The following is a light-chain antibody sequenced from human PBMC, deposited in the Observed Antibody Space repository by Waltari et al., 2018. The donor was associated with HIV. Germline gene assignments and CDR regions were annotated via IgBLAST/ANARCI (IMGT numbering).Light chain of an antibody. CDR1: PTVNNK. V-gene: IGKV1-39*01. J-gene: IGKJ3*01. CDR3: QQSFSYPLT. Sequence: DIQMTQSPSSLSASVGDSVTITCRASPTVNNKLNWYQQKPGEAPKVVIYDASTLQSGVPSRFRGGGSWTDFTLTITSLQLDDFATYFCQQSFSYPLTFGPGTKVDI. CDR2: DAS.